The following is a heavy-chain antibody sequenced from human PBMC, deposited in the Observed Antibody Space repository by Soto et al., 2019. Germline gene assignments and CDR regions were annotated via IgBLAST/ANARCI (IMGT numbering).Heavy chain of an antibody. D-gene: IGHD2-2*01. CDR1: GGTFGSYA. CDR2: IIPIPGTA. V-gene: IGHV1-69*01. J-gene: IGHJ6*02. Sequence: QVQLVQSGAEVKKPGSSVKVSCKASGGTFGSYAISWVRQAPGQGLEWMGGIIPIPGTANYAQKFQGRVTIAADEYTSTAYMELSSLRSEDTAVYYCARSQGSSTSLEIYYYYYYGMDVWGQGTTVTVSS. CDR3: ARSQGSSTSLEIYYYYYYGMDV.